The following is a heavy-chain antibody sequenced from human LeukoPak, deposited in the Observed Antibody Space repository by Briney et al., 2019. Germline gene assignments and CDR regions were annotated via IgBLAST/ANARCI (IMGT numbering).Heavy chain of an antibody. CDR1: GYTFTSYA. CDR3: ATAHFDVWGSYRVLTP. D-gene: IGHD3-16*01. Sequence: GASVKVSCKASGYTFTSYAMHWVRQAPGQRLEWMGWINAGNGNTKYSQKFQGRVTITRDTSASTAYMELSSLRSEDTAVYYCATAHFDVWGSYRVLTPWGQGTLVTVSS. J-gene: IGHJ5*02. CDR2: INAGNGNT. V-gene: IGHV1-3*01.